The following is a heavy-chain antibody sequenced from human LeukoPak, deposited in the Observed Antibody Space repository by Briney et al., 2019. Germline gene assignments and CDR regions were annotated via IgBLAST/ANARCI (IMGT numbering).Heavy chain of an antibody. J-gene: IGHJ4*02. D-gene: IGHD5-18*01. V-gene: IGHV3-48*01. Sequence: GGSLRLSCAASRFTFSSYSMNWVRQAPGKGLEWVSYISSSSSTIYYADSVKGRFTISRDNSKNTLYLQMNSLRAEDTAVYYCATYSYGSTWGQGTLVTVSS. CDR3: ATYSYGST. CDR2: ISSSSSTI. CDR1: RFTFSSYS.